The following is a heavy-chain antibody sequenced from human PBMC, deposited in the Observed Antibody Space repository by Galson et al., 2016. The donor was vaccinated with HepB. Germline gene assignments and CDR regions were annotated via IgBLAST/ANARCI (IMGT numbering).Heavy chain of an antibody. J-gene: IGHJ6*02. D-gene: IGHD3-9*01. CDR2: IKQDGSEK. V-gene: IGHV3-7*01. Sequence: SLRLSCAASGFTFSHYWMNWVRQAPGKGLEWVANIKQDGSEKYYVDSVKGRFTISRDNSKNTLYLQMNSLRAEDTAVYYCARDVLRYFDWLLYGGSNYYYYGMDVWGQGTTVTVSS. CDR1: GFTFSHYW. CDR3: ARDVLRYFDWLLYGGSNYYYYGMDV.